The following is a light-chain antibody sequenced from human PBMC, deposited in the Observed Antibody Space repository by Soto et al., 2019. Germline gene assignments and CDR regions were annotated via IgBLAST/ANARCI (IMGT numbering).Light chain of an antibody. CDR1: SSDVGGYNY. CDR3: CSHAGSFTLV. CDR2: DVS. Sequence: QSALTQPRSVSGSPGQSVXIXCTGTSSDVGGYNYVSWYQKYPGKAPRLMIYDVSKRPSGVPDRFSGSKSGNTASLTISGLQAEDEADYYCCSHAGSFTLVFGGGTKLTVL. J-gene: IGLJ2*01. V-gene: IGLV2-11*01.